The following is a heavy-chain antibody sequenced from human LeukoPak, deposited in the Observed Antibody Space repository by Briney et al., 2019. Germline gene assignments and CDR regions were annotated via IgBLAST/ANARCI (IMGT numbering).Heavy chain of an antibody. CDR3: AKAPTYYDFWYYMEV. CDR2: ISGSGGST. J-gene: IGHJ6*03. D-gene: IGHD3-3*01. CDR1: GFTFSSYA. Sequence: GGSLRLSCAASGFTFSSYAMSWVRQPPGKGLEWVSAISGSGGSTYYADSVKGRFTISRDNSKNTLYLQMNSLRAEDTAVYYCAKAPTYYDFWYYMEVWGKGTTVTVS. V-gene: IGHV3-23*01.